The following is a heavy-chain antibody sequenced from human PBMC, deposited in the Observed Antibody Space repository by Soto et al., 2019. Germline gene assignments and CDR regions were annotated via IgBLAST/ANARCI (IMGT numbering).Heavy chain of an antibody. CDR3: AHRRGIVVVPAADNWFDP. V-gene: IGHV2-5*02. D-gene: IGHD2-2*01. CDR2: IYWDDDK. Sequence: QITLKESGPTLVKPTQTLTLTCTFSGFSLSTSGVGVGWIRQPPGKALEWLALIYWDDDKRYSPSLKSRLTITKDTSKNQVVRTMTNMDPVDTATYYCAHRRGIVVVPAADNWFDPWGQGTLVTVSS. J-gene: IGHJ5*02. CDR1: GFSLSTSGVG.